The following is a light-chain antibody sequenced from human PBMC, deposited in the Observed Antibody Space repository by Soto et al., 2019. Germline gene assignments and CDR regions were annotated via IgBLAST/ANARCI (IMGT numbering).Light chain of an antibody. CDR3: QQRVNWPPT. Sequence: VLTQSPARLSLSPVERATLSCRSGQSLSDYLAWYQQKPGQPPRLLFFDASNRATGVPDRFSAGGSGTDFTLIISSLEPEDFAVYYCQQRVNWPPTFGGGTKVEI. CDR2: DAS. V-gene: IGKV3-11*01. J-gene: IGKJ4*01. CDR1: QSLSDY.